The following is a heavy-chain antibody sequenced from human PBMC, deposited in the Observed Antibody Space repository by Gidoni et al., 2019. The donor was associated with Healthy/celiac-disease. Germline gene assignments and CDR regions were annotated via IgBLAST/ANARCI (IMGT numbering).Heavy chain of an antibody. CDR2: IYTSGST. J-gene: IGHJ6*02. V-gene: IGHV4-61*02. CDR1: GGSIRSGSSY. D-gene: IGHD6-6*01. Sequence: QVQLQESGPGLVKPSQTLSLTCTVSGGSIRSGSSYWSWIRQPAGKGLEWIGRIYTSGSTNYNPSLKSRVTMSVDTSKNQFSLKLSSVTAADTAVYYCARSSYYYGMDVWGQGTTVTVSS. CDR3: ARSSYYYGMDV.